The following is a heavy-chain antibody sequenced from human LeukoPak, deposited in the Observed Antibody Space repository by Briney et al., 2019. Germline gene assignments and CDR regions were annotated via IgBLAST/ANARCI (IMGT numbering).Heavy chain of an antibody. Sequence: GGSLRLSCAASGFTFSTYAMSWVRQAPGKGLEWVSTISDSGGSTYYAASVKSRFTISRDNSKNTLYVQMYSLRGEGTALYCCAKGSARRRSSWTEGNLFDPWGQGSLVTVSS. CDR3: AKGSARRRSSWTEGNLFDP. V-gene: IGHV3-23*01. D-gene: IGHD6-13*01. J-gene: IGHJ5*02. CDR1: GFTFSTYA. CDR2: ISDSGGST.